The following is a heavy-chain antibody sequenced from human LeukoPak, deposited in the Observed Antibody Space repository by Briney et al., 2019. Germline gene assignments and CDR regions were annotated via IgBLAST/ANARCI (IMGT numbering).Heavy chain of an antibody. V-gene: IGHV3-23*01. Sequence: GGSLRLSCAASEFTFSNYAMSWVRQAPGKGLEWVSAISGSGGSTYYADSVKGRFTISRDNSRNTLYLQMNSLRAEDTAVYYCAKGRLQLKPYYFDYWGQGTLVTVSS. D-gene: IGHD5-18*01. J-gene: IGHJ4*02. CDR3: AKGRLQLKPYYFDY. CDR1: EFTFSNYA. CDR2: ISGSGGST.